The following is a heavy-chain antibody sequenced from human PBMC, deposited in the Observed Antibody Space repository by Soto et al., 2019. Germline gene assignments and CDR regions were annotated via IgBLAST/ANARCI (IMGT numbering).Heavy chain of an antibody. CDR1: GFTFGGYA. CDR2: IRGRAYSATT. D-gene: IGHD6-6*01. V-gene: IGHV3-49*03. CDR3: TRAAHPQWEISHYYFYS. Sequence: PGGSLRLSCTASGFTFGGYAMGWIRQAPGKGLEWVAFIRGRAYSATTEYAASVKGRFTISRDDSKSIAYLQMNSLKTEDTAVYYCTRAAHPQWEISHYYFYSWGPGTLVTVSS. J-gene: IGHJ4*02.